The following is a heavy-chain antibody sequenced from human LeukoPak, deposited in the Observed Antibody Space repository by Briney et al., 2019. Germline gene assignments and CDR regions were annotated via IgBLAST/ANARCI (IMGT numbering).Heavy chain of an antibody. Sequence: ASVKVSCKASGYTFTGYYMHWVRQAPGQGLEWMGWINPNSGGTNYAQKFQGRVTMTRDTSISTAYMELSRLRYDDTAVYYCARMVRGVNKEYYYYYYMDVWGKGTTVTVSS. CDR2: INPNSGGT. J-gene: IGHJ6*03. V-gene: IGHV1-2*02. CDR3: ARMVRGVNKEYYYYYYMDV. D-gene: IGHD3-10*01. CDR1: GYTFTGYY.